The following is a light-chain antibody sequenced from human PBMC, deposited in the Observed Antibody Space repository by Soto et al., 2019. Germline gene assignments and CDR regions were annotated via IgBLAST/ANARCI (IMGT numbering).Light chain of an antibody. CDR2: EVS. CDR3: SSYTSSSTYV. V-gene: IGLV2-14*01. CDR1: SSDVGGYNY. J-gene: IGLJ1*01. Sequence: QSVLTQPASMSESPGQSITISCTGTSSDVGGYNYVSWYQQHPGEVPRLVIYEVSNRPSGVSSRFSGSKSGNTASLTISGLQAEDEADYYCSSYTSSSTYVFGTGTKVTVL.